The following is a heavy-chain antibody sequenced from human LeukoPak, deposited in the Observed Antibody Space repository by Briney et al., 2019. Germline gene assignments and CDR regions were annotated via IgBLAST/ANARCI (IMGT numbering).Heavy chain of an antibody. Sequence: PGGSLRLSCAASGFTFSTSSMHWVRQTPGKGLDWVALISSDGNNKYYANSVKGRFTISRDNSKNTLYLQMNSLRAEDTAVYYCACFWSGYPYYFDYWGQGTLVTVSS. CDR3: ACFWSGYPYYFDY. CDR2: ISSDGNNK. CDR1: GFTFSTSS. V-gene: IGHV3-30-3*01. D-gene: IGHD3-3*01. J-gene: IGHJ4*02.